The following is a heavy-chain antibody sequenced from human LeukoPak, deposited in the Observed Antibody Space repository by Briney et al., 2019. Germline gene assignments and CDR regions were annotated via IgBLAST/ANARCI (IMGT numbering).Heavy chain of an antibody. J-gene: IGHJ6*03. V-gene: IGHV3-48*01. CDR1: GFTFSSYE. CDR3: ARVVSSGSYYNAYMDV. Sequence: PGGSLRLSCAASGFTFSSYEMNWVRQAPGKGLEWVSYISSSSSTIYYADSVKGRFTISRDNAKNSLYLQMNSLRAEDTAVYYCARVVSSGSYYNAYMDVWGKGTTVTVSS. CDR2: ISSSSSTI. D-gene: IGHD3-10*01.